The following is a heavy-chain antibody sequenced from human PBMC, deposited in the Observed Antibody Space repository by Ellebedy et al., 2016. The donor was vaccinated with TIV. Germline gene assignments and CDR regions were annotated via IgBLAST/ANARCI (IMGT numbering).Heavy chain of an antibody. CDR1: GFTVSSNY. Sequence: GESLKISXAASGFTVSSNYMSWVRQAPGKGLEWVSVIYSGGSTYYADSVKGRFTISRDNSKNTLYLQMNSLRAEDTAVYYCARDPAHYDILTGYYSDGMDVWGQGTTVTVSS. CDR2: IYSGGST. CDR3: ARDPAHYDILTGYYSDGMDV. J-gene: IGHJ6*02. D-gene: IGHD3-9*01. V-gene: IGHV3-53*01.